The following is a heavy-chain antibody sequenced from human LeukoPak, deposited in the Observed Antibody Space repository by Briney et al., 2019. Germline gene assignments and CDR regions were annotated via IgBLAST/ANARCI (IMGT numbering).Heavy chain of an antibody. CDR2: INPNSGGT. CDR3: AKDPDTINSYNWNDYRNY. V-gene: IGHV1-2*02. D-gene: IGHD1-20*01. Sequence: ASVKVSCKASGYTFTGYYMHWVRQAPGQGLEWMGWINPNSGGTNYAQKFQGRVTMTRDTSISTAYMELSRLRSDDTAVYYCAKDPDTINSYNWNDYRNYWGQGTLVTVSS. CDR1: GYTFTGYY. J-gene: IGHJ4*02.